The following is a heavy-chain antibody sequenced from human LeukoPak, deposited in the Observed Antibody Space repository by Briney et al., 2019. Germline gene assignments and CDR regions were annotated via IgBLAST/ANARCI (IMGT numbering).Heavy chain of an antibody. CDR1: GFTFTNYW. V-gene: IGHV3-74*01. D-gene: IGHD3-10*01. CDR2: LNPDGTDR. CDR3: VGSHVAAY. Sequence: GGSLSLSCAASGFTFTNYWMHWVRQVPGKGLVWVSHLNPDGTDRYYADSVKGRFTVSRDNARSTLYLQMNSLRAEDTAVYYCVGSHVAAYWGQGTLVTVSS. J-gene: IGHJ4*02.